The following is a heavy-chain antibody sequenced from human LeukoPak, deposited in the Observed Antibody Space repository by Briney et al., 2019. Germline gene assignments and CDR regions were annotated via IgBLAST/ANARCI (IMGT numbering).Heavy chain of an antibody. CDR2: IYYTGST. CDR1: GASISSYY. V-gene: IGHV4-59*01. Sequence: PSETLSLTCTVTGASISSYYWSWIRQPPGKGLEWIGYIYYTGSTNYNPSLKSRVTISVDTSKNQFSLKLSSVTAADAAVYYCARHYGDYEEYMDVWGKGTAVTVSS. CDR3: ARHYGDYEEYMDV. J-gene: IGHJ6*03. D-gene: IGHD4-17*01.